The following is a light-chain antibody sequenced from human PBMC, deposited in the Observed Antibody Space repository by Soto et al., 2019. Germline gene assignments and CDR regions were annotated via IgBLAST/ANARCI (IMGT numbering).Light chain of an antibody. Sequence: EIVLTQSPATLSLSPGERATLSCRASQSVSSYLAWYQQTPGQAPRLLIYDASNRATGIPARFSGSGSGTDFTLTISRLEPEDFAVYYCQQRSNWPPSITFGQGTRLEIK. CDR2: DAS. CDR3: QQRSNWPPSIT. CDR1: QSVSSY. J-gene: IGKJ5*01. V-gene: IGKV3-11*01.